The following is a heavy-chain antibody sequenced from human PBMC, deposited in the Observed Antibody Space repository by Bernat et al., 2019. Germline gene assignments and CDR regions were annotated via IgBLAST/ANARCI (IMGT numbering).Heavy chain of an antibody. Sequence: EVQLLESGGGLVQPGGSLRLSCAASGFTFRSYAMTWVRQAPGKGLDWVSGIGNSGSSTYYADSVKGRFTISRDNSKNTLYLEMNSLRAEDTAVYYCAKGPGGNGNFHYYMDVWGKGTTVTVSS. V-gene: IGHV3-23*01. CDR1: GFTFRSYA. CDR3: AKGPGGNGNFHYYMDV. CDR2: IGNSGSST. D-gene: IGHD1-7*01. J-gene: IGHJ6*03.